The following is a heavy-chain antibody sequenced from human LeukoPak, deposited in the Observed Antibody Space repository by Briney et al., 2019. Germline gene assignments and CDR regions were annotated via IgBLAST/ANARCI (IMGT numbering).Heavy chain of an antibody. CDR1: GGSFTSGTYY. CDR3: ARSIAAAGWNFDYYYMDV. V-gene: IGHV4-61*02. J-gene: IGHJ6*03. CDR2: IYTTGNT. Sequence: SETLSLTCTVSGGSFTSGTYYWSWIRQSAGRGLEWIGRIYTTGNTNYNPSFKSRVSMSEDPFKSQFSLRLTSVTAADTGVYYCARSIAAAGWNFDYYYMDVWGKGTPVIVSS. D-gene: IGHD6-13*01.